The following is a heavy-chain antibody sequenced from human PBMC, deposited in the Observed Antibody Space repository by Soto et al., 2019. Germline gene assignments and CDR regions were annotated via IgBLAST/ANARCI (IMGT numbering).Heavy chain of an antibody. CDR1: GFNFRNYW. CDR3: ARGYYYDRSGYYPDY. CDR2: IKQGGGEK. J-gene: IGHJ4*02. D-gene: IGHD3-22*01. Sequence: GGSLRLCCAASGFNFRNYWMTWVRQAPVRGLEWVANIKQGGGEKYYVDSVKGRFTISRDNAKNSLYLQMNSLRAEDTAVYYCARGYYYDRSGYYPDYWGRGTLVTVSS. V-gene: IGHV3-7*05.